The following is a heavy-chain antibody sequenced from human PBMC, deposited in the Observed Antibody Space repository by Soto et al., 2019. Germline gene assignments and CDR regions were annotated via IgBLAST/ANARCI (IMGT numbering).Heavy chain of an antibody. CDR2: INSFSGDT. J-gene: IGHJ2*01. Sequence: QVQLVQSGAEVKKPGAAVKVSCKASGYTFTHYGITWVLQAPGQGLEWMGWINSFSGDTNYPQKLQGRLTMTTDTSTNTVYMELRNLRSDDTAVYYCARDLNYGGKYWYFDIWGRGTLVTVSS. D-gene: IGHD4-17*01. CDR3: ARDLNYGGKYWYFDI. V-gene: IGHV1-18*01. CDR1: GYTFTHYG.